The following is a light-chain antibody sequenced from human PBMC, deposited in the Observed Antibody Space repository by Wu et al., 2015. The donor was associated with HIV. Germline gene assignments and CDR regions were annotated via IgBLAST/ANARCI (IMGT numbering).Light chain of an antibody. Sequence: EVVMTHSPATLSVPPGERATLSCRASHSVNSNLAWYQQRPGQAPRLLIYDASTRATGIPARFSGSGSGTEFTLTISSMQSEDVAVYYCQQYNDWPTWTFGQGAKVEIK. J-gene: IGKJ1*01. V-gene: IGKV3-15*01. CDR1: HSVNSN. CDR3: QQYNDWPTWT. CDR2: DAS.